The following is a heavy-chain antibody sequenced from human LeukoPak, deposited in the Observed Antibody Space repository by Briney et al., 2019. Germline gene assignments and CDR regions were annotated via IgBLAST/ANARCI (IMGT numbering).Heavy chain of an antibody. J-gene: IGHJ2*01. CDR2: IYYSGST. CDR3: ARMITGYFHR. Sequence: SETLLLTCAFSGGPSGRGGSSWGWIRQPPGKGLQWIGSIYYSGSTYYSPSLTSRETISVDTSKTQFSLRLSPVAASDTAVYYCARMITGYFHRWGGGTLVTVSS. V-gene: IGHV4-39*01. D-gene: IGHD3-16*01. CDR1: GGPSGRGGSS.